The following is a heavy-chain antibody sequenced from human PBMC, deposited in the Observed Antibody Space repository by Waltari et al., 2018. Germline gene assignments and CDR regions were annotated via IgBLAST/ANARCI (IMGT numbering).Heavy chain of an antibody. D-gene: IGHD1-7*01. V-gene: IGHV1-3*01. CDR1: GYHFPSYA. CDR3: ARDGPGTGTTQADDAFDI. J-gene: IGHJ3*02. Sequence: QVQIVQSGAEVKKPGASVKVSCKACGYHFPSYAMHWVRQATGQRLEWMGWINAGTGNTKYSQKFQGRVTITRDTSASTAYMELSSLRSEDTAVYYCARDGPGTGTTQADDAFDIWGQGTMVTVSS. CDR2: INAGTGNT.